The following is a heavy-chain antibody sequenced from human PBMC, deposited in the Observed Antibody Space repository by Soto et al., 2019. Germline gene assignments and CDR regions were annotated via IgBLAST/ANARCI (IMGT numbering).Heavy chain of an antibody. Sequence: QVQLQESGPGLVKPSETLSLTCTISGGSISSYYWSWIRQPPGKGLEWIGYIYDSGRTNYNPSLKSRVTISEDTSKNQFSLRLSSATAADTAVYYCASYSCGGSCLDQYYYYMDVWGKGTTVTVT. J-gene: IGHJ6*03. V-gene: IGHV4-59*01. CDR2: IYDSGRT. CDR3: ASYSCGGSCLDQYYYYMDV. D-gene: IGHD2-15*01. CDR1: GGSISSYY.